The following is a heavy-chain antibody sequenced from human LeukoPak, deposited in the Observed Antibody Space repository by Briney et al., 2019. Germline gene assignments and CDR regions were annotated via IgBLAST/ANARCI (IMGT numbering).Heavy chain of an antibody. CDR1: GGSFTSGPNY. V-gene: IGHV4-61*02. J-gene: IGHJ4*02. CDR2: IQTSGRV. Sequence: SQTLSLTCSVSGGSFTSGPNYWTWLRRPAGKGLEWIGRIQTSGRVNYNPSLKSRVTVYLDTPKNLVSLKLTSVTAADTAVYYCARDRGNGDYGDYFDSWGQGTQVTVSS. D-gene: IGHD4-17*01. CDR3: ARDRGNGDYGDYFDS.